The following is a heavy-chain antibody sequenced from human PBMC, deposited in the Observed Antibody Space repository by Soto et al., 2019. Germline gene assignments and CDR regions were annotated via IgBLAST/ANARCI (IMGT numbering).Heavy chain of an antibody. J-gene: IGHJ6*02. CDR1: GGSIATADYY. V-gene: IGHV4-30-4*01. CDR3: ASLETYHYANIDV. Sequence: LSLTCTVPGGSIATADYYWSWIRQPPGKGLEYIGYIYYSGSTYYGPSLTSRVSMSLYTSQHQFSLKLSSVTAADTAVCFCASLETYHYANIDVWGQGNTVTVSS. CDR2: IYYSGST. D-gene: IGHD2-2*01.